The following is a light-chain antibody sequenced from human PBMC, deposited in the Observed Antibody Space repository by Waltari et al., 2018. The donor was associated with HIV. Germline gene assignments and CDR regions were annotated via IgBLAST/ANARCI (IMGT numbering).Light chain of an antibody. J-gene: IGLJ1*01. V-gene: IGLV2-14*01. CDR2: EVS. Sequence: QSALTQPASVSGSPGQAITIPCTGASSDVGRSNYVSWYQQYPGKAPKLIIYEVSSRPSGVSNRFSASKSGNTASLTISGLLAEDEADYYCCSYTSSDSYVFGTGTKVTVL. CDR3: CSYTSSDSYV. CDR1: SSDVGRSNY.